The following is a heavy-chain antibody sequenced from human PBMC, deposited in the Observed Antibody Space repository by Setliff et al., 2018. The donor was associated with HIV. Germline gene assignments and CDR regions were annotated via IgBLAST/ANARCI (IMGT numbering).Heavy chain of an antibody. V-gene: IGHV7-4-1*02. J-gene: IGHJ4*02. CDR3: ARARWNDVSQLYYSDL. CDR1: GYSLRNYA. Sequence: ASVKVSCKASGYSLRNYAMNWVRQAPGQGLEWMGWINISTGNPRYAQGFTGRFVFSLETSVRTAYLQTSSLKAEDNAVYYCARARWNDVSQLYYSDLWGQGTLVTVSS. CDR2: INISTGNP. D-gene: IGHD1-1*01.